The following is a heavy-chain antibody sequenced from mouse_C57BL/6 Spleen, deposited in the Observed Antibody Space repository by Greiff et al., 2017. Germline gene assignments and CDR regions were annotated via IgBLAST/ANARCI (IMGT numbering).Heavy chain of an antibody. CDR3: ARGCYYEYDGGYAMDY. CDR1: GFTFSDYY. CDR2: INYDGSST. V-gene: IGHV5-16*01. Sequence: EVHLVESEGGLVQPGSSMKLSCTASGFTFSDYYMAWVRQVPEKGLEWVANINYDGSSTYYLDSLKSRFIISRDNAKNILYLQMSSLKSEDAAAYYCARGCYYEYDGGYAMDYWGQGTSVTVSS. D-gene: IGHD2-4*01. J-gene: IGHJ4*01.